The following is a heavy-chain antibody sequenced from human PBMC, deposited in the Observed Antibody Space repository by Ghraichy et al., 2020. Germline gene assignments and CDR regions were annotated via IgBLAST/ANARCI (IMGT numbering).Heavy chain of an antibody. V-gene: IGHV3-23*01. CDR2: ISGGGGTT. Sequence: LSLTCAASGFSFSSYAMSWVRQAPGKGLEWVSAISGGGGTTYYADSVKGRFTISRDNSKNTLYLQMSSLRAEDTAVYYCAKGRYNSGWNYFDYWGQGTLVSVSS. D-gene: IGHD6-19*01. CDR3: AKGRYNSGWNYFDY. CDR1: GFSFSSYA. J-gene: IGHJ4*02.